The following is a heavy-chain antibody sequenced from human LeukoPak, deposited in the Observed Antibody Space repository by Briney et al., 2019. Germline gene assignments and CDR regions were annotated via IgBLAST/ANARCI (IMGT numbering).Heavy chain of an antibody. Sequence: PSETLSLTCTVYGGSFSDYYWTWIRQPPGKGLEWIGEINYTGSTTNYNPSLKNRVTISVDMYKNQFSLKLISVTAADTAVYYCAGTWIRHGEDPINDAFDIWGQGTMVTVSS. V-gene: IGHV4-34*01. J-gene: IGHJ3*02. D-gene: IGHD5-18*01. CDR1: GGSFSDYY. CDR3: AGTWIRHGEDPINDAFDI. CDR2: INYTGSTT.